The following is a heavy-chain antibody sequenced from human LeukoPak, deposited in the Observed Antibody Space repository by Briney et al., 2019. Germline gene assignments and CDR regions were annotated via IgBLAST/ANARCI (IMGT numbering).Heavy chain of an antibody. D-gene: IGHD3-22*01. CDR2: IYYSGDT. J-gene: IGHJ4*02. V-gene: IGHV4-31*03. CDR1: GGSIRSYY. CDR3: ARDGTDSSGYYFGY. Sequence: SETLSLTCTVSGGSIRSYYWSWIRQHPGKGLEWIGYIYYSGDTHYNPSLESRVTISVDTSKNQFSLELTSVTAADTAVYFCARDGTDSSGYYFGYWGRGTLVTVSS.